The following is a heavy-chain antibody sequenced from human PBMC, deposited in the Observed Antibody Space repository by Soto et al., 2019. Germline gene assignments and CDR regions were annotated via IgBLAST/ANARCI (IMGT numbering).Heavy chain of an antibody. CDR1: GGSVSRGAFY. D-gene: IGHD3-10*01. CDR3: ARVMGDGSGNFWWFHL. J-gene: IGHJ5*02. V-gene: IGHV4-31*03. CDR2: IYSFGNT. Sequence: QVQLQESGPGLVKPSQTLSLTCSVSGGSVSRGAFYWGWIRQSPGKGLECLGYIYSFGNTFYNPSLQSRVTISLYTSKHQFSLRLTSVIAADTAIYYCARVMGDGSGNFWWFHLWGQGTLVIVSS.